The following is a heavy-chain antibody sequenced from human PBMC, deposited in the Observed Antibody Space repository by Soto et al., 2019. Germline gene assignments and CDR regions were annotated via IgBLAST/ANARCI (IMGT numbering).Heavy chain of an antibody. CDR2: IFSNDEK. Sequence: QVTVKESGPVLVKPTETLTLTCTVPGFSLSNAGLGVSWIRQPTGKALEWLAHIFSNDEKSYSTSLKSRITISNDTSKSQVVLTITNMDPVDTATYYWASTYSTSWYWFDPWGQGTLVTVSS. CDR3: ASTYSTSWYWFDP. J-gene: IGHJ5*02. V-gene: IGHV2-26*04. D-gene: IGHD6-13*01. CDR1: GFSLSNAGLG.